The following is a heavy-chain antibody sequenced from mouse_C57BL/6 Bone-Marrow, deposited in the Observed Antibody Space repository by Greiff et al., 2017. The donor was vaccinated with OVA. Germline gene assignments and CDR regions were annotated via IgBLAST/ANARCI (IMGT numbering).Heavy chain of an antibody. J-gene: IGHJ2*01. CDR3: AREGCYDYDY. V-gene: IGHV1-81*01. CDR2: IYPRSGNT. D-gene: IGHD2-4*01. Sequence: QVHVKQSGAELARPGASVKLSCKASGYTFTSYGISWVKQRTGQGLEWIGEIYPRSGNTYYNEKFKGKATLTADKSSSTAYMELRSLTSEDSAVYFCAREGCYDYDYWGQGTTLTVSS. CDR1: GYTFTSYG.